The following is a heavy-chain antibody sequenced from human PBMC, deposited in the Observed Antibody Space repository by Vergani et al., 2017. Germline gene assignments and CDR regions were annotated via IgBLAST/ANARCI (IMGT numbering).Heavy chain of an antibody. V-gene: IGHV1-69*08. CDR2: IIPILGIA. Sequence: QVQLVQSGAEVKKPGSSVKVSCKASGGTFSSYTISWVRQAPGQGLEWMGRIIPILGIANYAQKLQGRVTITADKSTSTAYMELSSLRSEDTAVYYCARDVPADADNWFDPWGQGTLVTVSS. CDR1: GGTFSSYT. J-gene: IGHJ5*02. D-gene: IGHD2-2*01. CDR3: ARDVPADADNWFDP.